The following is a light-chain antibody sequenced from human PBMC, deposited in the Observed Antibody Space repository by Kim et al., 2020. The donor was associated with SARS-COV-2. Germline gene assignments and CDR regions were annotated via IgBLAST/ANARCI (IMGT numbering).Light chain of an antibody. Sequence: ASVGDRVTINCRASQTIGTHLNWYQHKPGKAPQLLIYLASTLQSGVPSRFSGSGSGTDFTLTISSLQPEDFGTYYCQQSSYTPPDLGQGTRLEIK. V-gene: IGKV1-39*01. J-gene: IGKJ5*01. CDR1: QTIGTH. CDR3: QQSSYTPPD. CDR2: LAS.